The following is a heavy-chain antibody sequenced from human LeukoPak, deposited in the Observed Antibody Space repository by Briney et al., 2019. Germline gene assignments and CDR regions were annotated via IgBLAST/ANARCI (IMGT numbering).Heavy chain of an antibody. D-gene: IGHD1-26*01. Sequence: NSSETLSLTCAVYGGSFSGYYWSWIRQPPGKGLEWIGEINHSGSTYYNPSLKSRVTISIDTSKNQFSLKLSSVTAADTAVYYCARCRASYSGSYYWIDYFDYWGQGTLVTVSS. V-gene: IGHV4-34*01. CDR2: INHSGST. J-gene: IGHJ4*02. CDR3: ARCRASYSGSYYWIDYFDY. CDR1: GGSFSGYY.